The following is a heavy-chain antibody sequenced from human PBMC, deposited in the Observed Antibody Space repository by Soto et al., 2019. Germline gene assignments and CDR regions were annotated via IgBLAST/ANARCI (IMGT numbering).Heavy chain of an antibody. CDR3: GRGMSGRYGFDP. V-gene: IGHV3-53*01. D-gene: IGHD1-26*01. CDR2: IFSGGGT. CDR1: GFTVSSNY. J-gene: IGHJ5*02. Sequence: EVQLAESGGGLIQPGGSLRLSCAASGFTVSSNYMSWVRQAPGKGLEWVSVIFSGGGTYYADSVKGRFTISRDDSKNTVYLQMNSLRAEDTAVYYCGRGMSGRYGFDPWGQGTLVTVSS.